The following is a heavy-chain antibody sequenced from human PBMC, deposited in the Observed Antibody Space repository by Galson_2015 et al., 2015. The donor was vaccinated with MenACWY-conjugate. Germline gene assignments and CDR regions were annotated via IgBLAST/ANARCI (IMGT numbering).Heavy chain of an antibody. CDR2: IDWDDDK. D-gene: IGHD6-19*01. V-gene: IGHV2-70*04. Sequence: PALVKPTQTLTLTCTFSGFSLSTSGMRVSWIRQPPGKALEWLERIDWDDDKFYSTSLKTRLTISKDTSKNQVVLTMTNMGPVDTATYYCARGYSSGWYGGYYFDYWGQGTLVTVSS. CDR3: ARGYSSGWYGGYYFDY. J-gene: IGHJ4*02. CDR1: GFSLSTSGMR.